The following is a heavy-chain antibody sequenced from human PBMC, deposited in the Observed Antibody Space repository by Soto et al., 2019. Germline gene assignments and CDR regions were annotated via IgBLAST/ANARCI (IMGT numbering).Heavy chain of an antibody. CDR1: GYSVLSYG. V-gene: IGHV1-18*01. J-gene: IGHJ4*02. D-gene: IGHD2-8*01. CDR3: VRDRPNSNLDC. CDR2: INTETGNT. Sequence: GPEGKQPGASVKVSCTASGYSVLSYGFSWVRQAPGQGLEWMGYINTETGNTFYAQRLQGRVTMTTNISTNTAYMELTRLTSDDTAVYFCVRDRPNSNLDCWGQGTLITISS.